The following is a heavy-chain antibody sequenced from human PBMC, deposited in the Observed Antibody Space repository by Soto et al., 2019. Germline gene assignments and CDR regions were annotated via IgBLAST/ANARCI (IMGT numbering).Heavy chain of an antibody. J-gene: IGHJ6*02. D-gene: IGHD6-13*01. CDR3: ARHSSGCSSSWSPV. Sequence: STQTVSLTCTVSGGSLSSSTYYWGWIRQPPGKGLEWIASIYYSGRTHYNPSLESRVTISVDTSKNQFSLRLSSVTAADTAVYYCARHSSGCSSSWSPVSAQGTTVTVSS. CDR1: GGSLSSSTYY. V-gene: IGHV4-39*01. CDR2: IYYSGRT.